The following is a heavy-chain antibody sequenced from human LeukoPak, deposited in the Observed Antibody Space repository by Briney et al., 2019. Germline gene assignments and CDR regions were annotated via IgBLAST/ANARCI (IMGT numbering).Heavy chain of an antibody. V-gene: IGHV3-21*01. Sequence: GGSLRLSCAASGFTFSSYSMNWVRQAPGKGLEWVSSISSSSSYIYYADSVKGRFTISRDNAKNSLYLQMNSLRAEDTAVYYCAREGMNYDILTGPDYWGQGTLVTVSS. CDR2: ISSSSSYI. CDR3: AREGMNYDILTGPDY. D-gene: IGHD3-9*01. CDR1: GFTFSSYS. J-gene: IGHJ4*02.